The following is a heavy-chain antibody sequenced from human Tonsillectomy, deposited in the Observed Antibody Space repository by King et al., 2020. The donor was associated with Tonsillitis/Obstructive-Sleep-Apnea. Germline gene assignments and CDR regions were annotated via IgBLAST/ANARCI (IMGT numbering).Heavy chain of an antibody. V-gene: IGHV5-51*01. CDR3: ARQQALAGTVLHYFDS. CDR1: GYSFTNFW. D-gene: IGHD6-19*01. J-gene: IGHJ4*02. Sequence: VQLVESGAEVKKPGESLKLSCKGSGYSFTNFWIGWVRQMPGKGLEWMGIIYPGDSDTKYSPSFQGQVTISADKSISTAYLQWSSLKASDTAMYYCARQQALAGTVLHYFDSWGQGTLVTVS. CDR2: IYPGDSDT.